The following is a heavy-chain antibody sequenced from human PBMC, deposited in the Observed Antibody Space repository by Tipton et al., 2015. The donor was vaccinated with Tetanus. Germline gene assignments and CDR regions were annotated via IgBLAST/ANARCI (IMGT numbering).Heavy chain of an antibody. CDR3: ARDIAVAGTGGFGP. Sequence: SLRLSCAASGFTFSNYWMHWVRQAPGEGLMWVSRISGDGIRTTYAASVKGRFTISRDNAKNTVYLQMNSLGAEDTAVYYCARDIAVAGTGGFGPWGQGTLVTGSS. J-gene: IGHJ5*02. CDR1: GFTFSNYW. CDR2: ISGDGIRT. D-gene: IGHD6-19*01. V-gene: IGHV3-74*03.